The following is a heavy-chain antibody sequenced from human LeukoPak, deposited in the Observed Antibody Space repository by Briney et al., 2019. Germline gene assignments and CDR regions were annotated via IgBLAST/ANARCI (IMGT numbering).Heavy chain of an antibody. CDR1: GYTLTGYY. Sequence: ASVKVSCKASGYTLTGYYMHWVRQAPGQGLEWMGWINPNSGGTNYAQKFQGRVTMTRDTSISTAYMELSRLRSDDTAVYYCARGEGRPNYYYYYYMDVWGKGTTVTVSS. V-gene: IGHV1-2*02. CDR2: INPNSGGT. CDR3: ARGEGRPNYYYYYYMDV. J-gene: IGHJ6*03.